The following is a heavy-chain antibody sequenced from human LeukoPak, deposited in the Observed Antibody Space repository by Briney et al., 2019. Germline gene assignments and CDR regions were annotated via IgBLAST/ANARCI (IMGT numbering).Heavy chain of an antibody. D-gene: IGHD6-13*01. V-gene: IGHV3-13*04. CDR3: ARTPGFTSGYSSSWYDY. J-gene: IGHJ4*02. CDR2: IGTAGDT. Sequence: GGSLTLSCAASGFTFSSYDMHWVRQATGKGLEWVSAIGTAGDTYYPGSVKGRFTISRENAKNSLYLQMNSLRAGDTAVYYCARTPGFTSGYSSSWYDYWGQGTLVTVSS. CDR1: GFTFSSYD.